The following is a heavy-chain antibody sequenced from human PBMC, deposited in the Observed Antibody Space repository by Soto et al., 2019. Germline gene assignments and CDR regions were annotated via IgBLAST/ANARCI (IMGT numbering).Heavy chain of an antibody. Sequence: QVQLVQSGAEVKKPRASVKVSCKASGYTFTSYYMHWVRQAPGQGLEWMGIINPSGGSTSYAQKFQGRVTMTRDTSTSTVYMELSSLRSEDTAVYYCARDFRAAMAPYYYYGMDVWGQGTTVTVSS. V-gene: IGHV1-46*01. CDR2: INPSGGST. J-gene: IGHJ6*02. D-gene: IGHD5-18*01. CDR3: ARDFRAAMAPYYYYGMDV. CDR1: GYTFTSYY.